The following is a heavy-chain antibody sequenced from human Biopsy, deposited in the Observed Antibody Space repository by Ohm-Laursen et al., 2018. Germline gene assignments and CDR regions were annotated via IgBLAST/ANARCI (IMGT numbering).Heavy chain of an antibody. CDR3: AKDGGQWLGGAFDI. CDR2: VEFDGSNK. CDR1: GFGVYA. V-gene: IGHV3-30*18. Sequence: SLRLSCLASGFGVYAMHWVRQPPGKGLEWLAVVEFDGSNKYYAESVKGRFTISRDRSRDTVHLQMNSLRYEDTALYYCAKDGGQWLGGAFDIWGHGTMVSVSS. J-gene: IGHJ3*02. D-gene: IGHD6-19*01.